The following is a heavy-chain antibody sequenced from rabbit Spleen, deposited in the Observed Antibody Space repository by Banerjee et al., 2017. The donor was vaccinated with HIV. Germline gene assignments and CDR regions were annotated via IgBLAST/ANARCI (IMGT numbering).Heavy chain of an antibody. CDR2: INAVTGKA. D-gene: IGHD2-1*01. CDR1: GFSFSNDYD. V-gene: IGHV1S40*01. Sequence: QSLEESGGGLVKPGASLTLTCKASGFSFSNDYDMCWVRQAPGKGLEWIACINAVTGKAVYASWAKGRFTFSKTSSTTVTLQMTSLTVADTATYFCARGAGDTWYAGGLWGQGTLVTVS. CDR3: ARGAGDTWYAGGL. J-gene: IGHJ3*01.